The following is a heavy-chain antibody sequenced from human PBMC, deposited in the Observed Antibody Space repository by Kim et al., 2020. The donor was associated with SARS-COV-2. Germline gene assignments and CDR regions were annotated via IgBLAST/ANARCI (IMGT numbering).Heavy chain of an antibody. J-gene: IGHJ4*02. Sequence: KFQGRVTITRDTSASTAYMELSSLRSEDTAVYYCARDHCSSTSCYGNFDYWGQGTLVTVSS. CDR3: ARDHCSSTSCYGNFDY. V-gene: IGHV1-3*01. D-gene: IGHD2-2*01.